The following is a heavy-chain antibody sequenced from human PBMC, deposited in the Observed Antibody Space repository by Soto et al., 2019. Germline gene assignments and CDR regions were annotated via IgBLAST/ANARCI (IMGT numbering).Heavy chain of an antibody. V-gene: IGHV1-18*01. CDR2: ISAYNGNT. CDR3: ARVVLRSSLADFDP. CDR1: CYIFATYG. D-gene: IGHD6-6*01. J-gene: IGHJ5*02. Sequence: AASVKVSCKASCYIFATYGISWVRPAPGQGLEWMGWISAYNGNTNYAQKLQGRVTMTTDTSTSTAYMDLRSLRSDDTAVYYCARVVLRSSLADFDPWGQGTLVTVSS.